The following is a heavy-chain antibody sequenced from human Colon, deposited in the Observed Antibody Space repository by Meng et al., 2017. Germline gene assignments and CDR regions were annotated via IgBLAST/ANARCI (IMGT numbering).Heavy chain of an antibody. CDR2: IYYTGNT. CDR3: ARVNGDFDEAWFDP. CDR1: GASVSSDSHY. Sequence: HGPLQESGPGLVRPSETLSLTCTVSGASVSSDSHYWSWIRQSPGKGLEWIGYIYYTGNTNYNPSLASRVSMSLDTSKNHFSLHLTSVTAADTAIYYCARVNGDFDEAWFDPWGQGTLVTVSS. J-gene: IGHJ5*02. V-gene: IGHV4-61*03. D-gene: IGHD4-17*01.